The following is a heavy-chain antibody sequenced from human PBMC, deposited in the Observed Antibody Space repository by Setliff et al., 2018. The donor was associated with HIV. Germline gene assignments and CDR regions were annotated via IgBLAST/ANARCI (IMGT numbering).Heavy chain of an antibody. Sequence: SETLSLTCTVSGGSISSYYWSWIRQPPGKGPEWIGYIYYSGSTNYNPSLKSRVTISVDTSKNQFSLKLSSVTAADTAVYYCARAAAGNTGPFDLWGQGSPVTVSS. CDR2: IYYSGST. CDR3: ARAAAGNTGPFDL. D-gene: IGHD4-17*01. CDR1: GGSISSYY. J-gene: IGHJ4*02. V-gene: IGHV4-59*12.